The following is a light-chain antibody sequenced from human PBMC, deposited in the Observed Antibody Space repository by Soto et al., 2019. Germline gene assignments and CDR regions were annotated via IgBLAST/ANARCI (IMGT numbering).Light chain of an antibody. CDR1: QSVSTNY. CDR2: GAS. CDR3: HQYGSTPFT. Sequence: EIVLTQSPGTLSLSPGDRATLSCRASQSVSTNYLAWYQQKLGQAPRLLIYGASSRATGIPDRFSGNGSGPDFTLTLSGLEPEDFALYYCHQYGSTPFTFGPGTKVDIK. V-gene: IGKV3-20*01. J-gene: IGKJ3*01.